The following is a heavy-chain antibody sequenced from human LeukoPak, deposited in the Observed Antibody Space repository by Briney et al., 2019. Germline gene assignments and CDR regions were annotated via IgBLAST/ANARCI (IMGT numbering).Heavy chain of an antibody. CDR2: ISGSGGST. J-gene: IGHJ4*02. V-gene: IGHV3-23*01. CDR1: GFTFSSYS. Sequence: PGGSLRLSCAASGFTFSSYSMNWVRQAPGKGLEWVSAISGSGGSTYYADSVKGRFTISRDNSKNTLYLQMNSLRAEDTAVYYCAKDFMEWSNGYFDYWGQGTLVTVSS. D-gene: IGHD3-3*01. CDR3: AKDFMEWSNGYFDY.